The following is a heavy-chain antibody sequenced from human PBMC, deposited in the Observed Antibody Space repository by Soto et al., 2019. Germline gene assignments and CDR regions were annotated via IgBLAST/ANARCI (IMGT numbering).Heavy chain of an antibody. D-gene: IGHD3-22*01. CDR3: ARDRYYYDSSGYYSGRGAAWFDP. CDR2: IYYSGST. CDR1: GGSISSGGYY. Sequence: QVQLQESGPGLVKPSQTLSLTCTVSGGSISSGGYYWSWIRQHPGKGLEWVGYIYYSGSTYYNPSLKSRVTISVDTSTNQFSLKLSSVTAADKAVYYCARDRYYYDSSGYYSGRGAAWFDPWGQGTLVTVSS. V-gene: IGHV4-31*03. J-gene: IGHJ5*02.